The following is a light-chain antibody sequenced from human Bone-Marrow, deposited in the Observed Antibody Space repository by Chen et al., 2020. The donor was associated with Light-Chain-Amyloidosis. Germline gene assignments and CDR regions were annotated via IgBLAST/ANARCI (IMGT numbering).Light chain of an antibody. Sequence: SYELTQPPSVSVSPGQTARITCSGDDLPTKYAYWYQQKPGQAPVLVIHRDTERPSGISERFSGYSAGTTATLTISGVEAENKADYHCQSADSSGTYEVIFGGGTKLTVL. CDR2: RDT. CDR1: DLPTKY. J-gene: IGLJ2*01. CDR3: QSADSSGTYEVI. V-gene: IGLV3-25*03.